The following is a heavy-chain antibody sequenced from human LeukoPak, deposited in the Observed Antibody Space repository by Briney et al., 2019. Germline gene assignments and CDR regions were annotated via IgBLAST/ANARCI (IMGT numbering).Heavy chain of an antibody. CDR2: TYYRSNWYN. D-gene: IGHD7-27*01. CDR3: GRGKTGIFDY. V-gene: IGHV6-1*01. Sequence: SQTLSLTCAISGDSLSSNSVAWHWLRQSPSRGLEWLGRTYYRSNWYNDYAVSVKSRITINPDTSKNQFSLQLNSVTPEDTAVYYCGRGKTGIFDYWGQGTLVTVSS. CDR1: GDSLSSNSVA. J-gene: IGHJ4*02.